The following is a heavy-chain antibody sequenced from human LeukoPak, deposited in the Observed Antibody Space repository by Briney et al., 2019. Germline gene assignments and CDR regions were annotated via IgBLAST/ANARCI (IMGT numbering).Heavy chain of an antibody. V-gene: IGHV4-4*07. CDR1: GGSIGIYY. CDR2: IFTRGIA. D-gene: IGHD3-10*01. J-gene: IGHJ6*03. Sequence: PSETLSLTCTVPGGSIGIYYWNWIRQPARKGLEWIGRIFTRGIANYNPSLKSRVTMSVDTSKTQFHLNLRSVTAADTAVYYCAREISGTYYNPLGYMDVWGKGTTVTVSS. CDR3: AREISGTYYNPLGYMDV.